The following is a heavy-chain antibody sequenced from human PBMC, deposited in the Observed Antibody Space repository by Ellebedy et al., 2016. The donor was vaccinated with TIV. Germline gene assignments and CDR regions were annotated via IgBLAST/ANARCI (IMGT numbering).Heavy chain of an antibody. CDR3: ARLHFWTQRYNWFDP. CDR1: GGTFSSYA. V-gene: IGHV1-69*13. Sequence: SVKVSCXASGGTFSSYAISWVRQAPGQGLEWMGGIIPIFGTANYAQKFQGRVTITADESTSTAYMELSSLRSEDTAVYYCARLHFWTQRYNWFDPWGQGTLVTVSS. J-gene: IGHJ5*02. CDR2: IIPIFGTA. D-gene: IGHD3/OR15-3a*01.